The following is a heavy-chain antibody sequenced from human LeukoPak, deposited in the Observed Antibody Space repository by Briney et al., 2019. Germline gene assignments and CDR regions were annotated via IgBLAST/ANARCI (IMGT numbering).Heavy chain of an antibody. Sequence: SVKVSCKASGGTFSSYAISWVRQAPGQGLEWKGGIIPIFGTANYAQKSQGRVTITTDESTSTAYMELSSLRSEDTAVYYCARDWKRGPTYYYMDVWGKGTTVTVSS. CDR3: ARDWKRGPTYYYMDV. J-gene: IGHJ6*03. CDR2: IIPIFGTA. V-gene: IGHV1-69*05. CDR1: GGTFSSYA. D-gene: IGHD1-1*01.